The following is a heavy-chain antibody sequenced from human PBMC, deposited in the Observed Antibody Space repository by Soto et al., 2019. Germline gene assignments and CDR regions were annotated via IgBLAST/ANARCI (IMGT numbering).Heavy chain of an antibody. CDR2: ISWNSNTI. Sequence: PGGSLRLSCAASGFTFDNYAMHWVRQAPGKGLEWVSGISWNSNTIAYADSVKGRFTISRDNAKNSLYLRMNSLRAEDTAFYYCAKGTGPNWGQGTLVTVSS. CDR3: AKGTGPN. J-gene: IGHJ4*02. CDR1: GFTFDNYA. V-gene: IGHV3-9*01.